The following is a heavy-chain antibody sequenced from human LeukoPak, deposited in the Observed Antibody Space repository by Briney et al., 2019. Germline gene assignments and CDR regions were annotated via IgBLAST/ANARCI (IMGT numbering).Heavy chain of an antibody. J-gene: IGHJ6*02. CDR2: INPNSGGT. Sequence: ASVKVSCKASGYTFTGYYMHWVRQAPGQGLEWMGWINPNSGGTSYAQKFQGRVTMTRDTSTSTVYMELSSLRSEDTAVYYCARDGPNRDGYNRPYYYYYGMDVWGQGTTVTVSS. V-gene: IGHV1-2*02. CDR3: ARDGPNRDGYNRPYYYYYGMDV. CDR1: GYTFTGYY. D-gene: IGHD5-24*01.